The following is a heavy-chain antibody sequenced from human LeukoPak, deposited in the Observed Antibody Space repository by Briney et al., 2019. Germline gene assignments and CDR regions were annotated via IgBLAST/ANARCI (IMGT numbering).Heavy chain of an antibody. CDR3: ARGYSSSWYQFGSNWFDP. D-gene: IGHD6-13*01. CDR2: INQSGST. V-gene: IGHV4-34*01. J-gene: IGHJ5*02. Sequence: SETLSLTCAVYGGSFSGYYWSWIRQPPGKGLEWIGEINQSGSTNYNPSLKSRVTISVDTSKNQFSLKLSSVTAADTAVYYCARGYSSSWYQFGSNWFDPWGQGTLVTVSS. CDR1: GGSFSGYY.